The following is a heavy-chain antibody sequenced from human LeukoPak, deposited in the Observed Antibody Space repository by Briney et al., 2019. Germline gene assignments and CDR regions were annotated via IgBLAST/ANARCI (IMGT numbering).Heavy chain of an antibody. V-gene: IGHV4-34*01. Sequence: PSETLSLTCAVYGESFSGYYWSWIRQPPGKGLEWIGEINHSGSTNYNPSLKSRVTISVDTSKNQFSLKLSSVTAADTAVYYCARDRSFRWGLVVPAAMYFDYWGQGTLVTVSS. CDR3: ARDRSFRWGLVVPAAMYFDY. J-gene: IGHJ4*02. D-gene: IGHD2-2*01. CDR1: GESFSGYY. CDR2: INHSGST.